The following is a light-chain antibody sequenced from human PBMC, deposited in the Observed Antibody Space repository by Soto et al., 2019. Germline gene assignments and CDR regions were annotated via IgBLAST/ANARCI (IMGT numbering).Light chain of an antibody. J-gene: IGLJ2*01. CDR2: DGS. Sequence: QSALTQPASESGSTGQSITISCTGPSSDVGGYNYVSWYQQHTGKAPKLLIYDGSNRPSGGSNRFSGSKSGNTASLTISGLQAEDEAAYYCSSYTSSRALVFGGGTKLTVL. CDR1: SSDVGGYNY. V-gene: IGLV2-14*01. CDR3: SSYTSSRALV.